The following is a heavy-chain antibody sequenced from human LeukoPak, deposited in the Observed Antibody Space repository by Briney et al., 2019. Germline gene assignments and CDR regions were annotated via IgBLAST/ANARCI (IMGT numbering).Heavy chain of an antibody. CDR3: ARDQGFSYYYYYMDV. Sequence: GGSLRLSCAASGFSFSTYGMSWVRQAPGKGLEWVSGISGGGGSTYYADSAKGRFTISRDNSKNTLYLQMNSLRAEDTAVYYCARDQGFSYYYYYMDVWGKGTTVTVSS. J-gene: IGHJ6*03. CDR1: GFSFSTYG. V-gene: IGHV3-23*01. CDR2: ISGGGGST. D-gene: IGHD3-3*01.